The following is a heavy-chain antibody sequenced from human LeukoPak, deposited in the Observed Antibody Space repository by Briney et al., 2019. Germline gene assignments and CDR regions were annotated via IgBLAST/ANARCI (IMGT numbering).Heavy chain of an antibody. V-gene: IGHV3-23*01. CDR3: AKGWSHYYDSSGPFDY. D-gene: IGHD3-22*01. Sequence: GGSLRLSCAASGFTFSIYSMNWVRQTPGKGLEWVSAIRGTAGSTYFADSVKGRFTISRDNSKNTLYLQMNSLRAEDTAVYYCAKGWSHYYDSSGPFDYWGQGTLVAVSS. CDR1: GFTFSIYS. J-gene: IGHJ4*02. CDR2: IRGTAGST.